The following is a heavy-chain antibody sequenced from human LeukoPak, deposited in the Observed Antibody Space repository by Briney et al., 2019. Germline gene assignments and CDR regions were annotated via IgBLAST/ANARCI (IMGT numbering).Heavy chain of an antibody. Sequence: ASVKVSCKASGYTFTGYYMHWVRQAPGQGLEWMGWINPNSGGTSYAQKFQGRVTMTRDTSISTAYMELSRLRSDDTAVYYCARGYSRRDYYMDVWGEGTTVTVSS. D-gene: IGHD6-13*01. J-gene: IGHJ6*03. CDR2: INPNSGGT. V-gene: IGHV1-2*02. CDR1: GYTFTGYY. CDR3: ARGYSRRDYYMDV.